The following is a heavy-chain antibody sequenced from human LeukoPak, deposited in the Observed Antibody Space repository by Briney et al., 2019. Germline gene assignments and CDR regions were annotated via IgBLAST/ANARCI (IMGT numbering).Heavy chain of an antibody. Sequence: GGSLRLSCAASGCTFSGSAIHWVRQSSGKGLEWVGQMDKKGKGYATATAYAASVKGRFTISRDDSIKTAYLQMKSLKTEDTALYYCARDLHYYVAMDVWGQGTTVSVSS. D-gene: IGHD3-10*02. V-gene: IGHV3-73*01. CDR3: ARDLHYYVAMDV. CDR2: MDKKGKGYATAT. J-gene: IGHJ6*02. CDR1: GCTFSGSA.